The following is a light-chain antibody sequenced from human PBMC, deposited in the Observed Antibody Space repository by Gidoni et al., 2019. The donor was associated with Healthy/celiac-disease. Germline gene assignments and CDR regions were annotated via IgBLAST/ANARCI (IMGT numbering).Light chain of an antibody. Sequence: LMTQSPATLSVSPGERATLSCRASQSVSSNLAWYQQKPGQAPRLLIYGASTRATGIPARFSGSGSGTDFTLTISSLQSEDFAVYYCQQYNNWPETFGQGTKLEIK. CDR2: GAS. CDR1: QSVSSN. CDR3: QQYNNWPET. V-gene: IGKV3-15*01. J-gene: IGKJ2*01.